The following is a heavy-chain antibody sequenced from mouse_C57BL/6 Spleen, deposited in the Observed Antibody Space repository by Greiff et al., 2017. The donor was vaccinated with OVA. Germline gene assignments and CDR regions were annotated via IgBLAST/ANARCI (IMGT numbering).Heavy chain of an antibody. J-gene: IGHJ4*01. V-gene: IGHV5-17*01. CDR2: ISSGSSTI. CDR1: GFTFSDYG. D-gene: IGHD2-1*01. Sequence: EVMLVESGGGLVKPGGSLKLSCAASGFTFSDYGMHWVRQAPEKGLEWVAYISSGSSTIYYADTVKGRFTISRDNAKNTLFLQMTSLRSEDTAMYYCARRLLGRAMDYWGQGTSVTVSS. CDR3: ARRLLGRAMDY.